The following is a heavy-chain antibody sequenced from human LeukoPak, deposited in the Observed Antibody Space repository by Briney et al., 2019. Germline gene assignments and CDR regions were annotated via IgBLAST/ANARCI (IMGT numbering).Heavy chain of an antibody. CDR3: ARDRCRIVPAAIMDAFDI. CDR2: INPNSGGT. CDR1: GYTLTGYL. V-gene: IGHV1-2*01. Sequence: GGSVKVSCKASGYTLTGYLMHWVRQAPGQGLEWMGGINPNSGGTNYVQRFQGGVTPTRDTSIRTPSMSLSRLRSVRTHVYFCARDRCRIVPAAIMDAFDIWGEGTMVTVSS. D-gene: IGHD2-2*01. J-gene: IGHJ3*02.